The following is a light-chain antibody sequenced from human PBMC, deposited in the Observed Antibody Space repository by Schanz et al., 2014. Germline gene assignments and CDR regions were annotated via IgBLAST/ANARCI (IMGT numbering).Light chain of an antibody. CDR1: SSNIGSGYD. J-gene: IGLJ3*02. Sequence: QSVLTQPPSMSGAPGQRVTISCTGNSSNIGSGYDVHWYQCLPGTAPKLLIYDNNNRPSGVPDRFSGSKSATSASLAITGLQAEDEGDYYCTSYTGSGTLWVFGGGTKVTVL. CDR2: DNN. CDR3: TSYTGSGTLWV. V-gene: IGLV1-40*01.